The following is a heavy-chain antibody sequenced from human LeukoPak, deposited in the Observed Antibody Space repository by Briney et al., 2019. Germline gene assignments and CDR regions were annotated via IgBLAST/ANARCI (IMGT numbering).Heavy chain of an antibody. CDR1: GGSISSYY. D-gene: IGHD5-12*01. V-gene: IGHV4-59*12. CDR2: IYSSGST. Sequence: SETLSLTCSVSGGSISSYYWSWIRQPPGKGLEWIGYIYSSGSTNYNPSLKSRVTISVDTSKNQFSLKLSSVTAADTAVYYCARAAYGGYVDLDYWGQGTLVTVSS. CDR3: ARAAYGGYVDLDY. J-gene: IGHJ4*02.